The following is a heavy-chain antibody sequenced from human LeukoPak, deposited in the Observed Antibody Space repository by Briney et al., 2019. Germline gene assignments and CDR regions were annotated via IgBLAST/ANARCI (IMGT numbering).Heavy chain of an antibody. CDR2: ISSSSSYI. D-gene: IGHD3-22*01. CDR1: GFTFSSYS. Sequence: PGGSLRLSCAASGFTFSSYSMNWVRQAPGKGLEWVSSISSSSSYIYYADSVKGRFTISRDNAKNSLYLQMNILRAEDTAVYYCASNQETYYYDSSGYYPFDYWGQGTLVTVSS. CDR3: ASNQETYYYDSSGYYPFDY. J-gene: IGHJ4*02. V-gene: IGHV3-21*01.